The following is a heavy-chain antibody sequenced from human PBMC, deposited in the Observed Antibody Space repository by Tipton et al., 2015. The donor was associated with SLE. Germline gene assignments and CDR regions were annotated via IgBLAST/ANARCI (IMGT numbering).Heavy chain of an antibody. CDR3: VRLRSKVLIDY. J-gene: IGHJ4*02. CDR1: GGSISSYY. D-gene: IGHD2-8*01. Sequence: TLSLTCTVSGGSISSYYWSWIRQPPGKGLEWIGYIYYSGSTYYNPSLKSRVTISVDTSKNHFSLSLSSVTAADTAVYYCVRLRSKVLIDYWGQGTLVTVSS. CDR2: IYYSGST. V-gene: IGHV4-59*12.